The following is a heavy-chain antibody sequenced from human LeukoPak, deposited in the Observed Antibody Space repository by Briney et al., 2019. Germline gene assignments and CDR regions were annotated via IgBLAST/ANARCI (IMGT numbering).Heavy chain of an antibody. CDR3: AKYSSSWYVVDY. V-gene: IGHV5-51*01. Sequence: GESLKISCQGPGYSFSHYWIGWVRQMPGKGLEWMGIMYPDDSDTRYSPSFQGQVTISADKSISTAYLQWSSLKASDTAMYYCAKYSSSWYVVDYWGQGTLVTVSS. J-gene: IGHJ4*02. CDR2: MYPDDSDT. CDR1: GYSFSHYW. D-gene: IGHD6-13*01.